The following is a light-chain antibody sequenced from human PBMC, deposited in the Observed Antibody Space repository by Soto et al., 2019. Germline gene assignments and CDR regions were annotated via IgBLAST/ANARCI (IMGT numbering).Light chain of an antibody. CDR2: DNS. Sequence: QSVLTQTPSVSAAAGQKVTISCSGSYSNIGSNFVSWYQHFPGSAPKLLIYDNSQRPSGIPDRFSGSKSGSSATLGITGLQTGDEADYYCATWDSSLSVVVFGGGTKLTVL. CDR3: ATWDSSLSVVV. J-gene: IGLJ2*01. V-gene: IGLV1-51*01. CDR1: YSNIGSNF.